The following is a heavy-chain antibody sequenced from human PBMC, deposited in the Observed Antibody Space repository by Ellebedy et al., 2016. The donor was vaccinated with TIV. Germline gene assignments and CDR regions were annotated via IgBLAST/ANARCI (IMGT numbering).Heavy chain of an antibody. D-gene: IGHD1-26*01. CDR3: AKGRGGSYYSSIDY. CDR1: GFTFRSYG. Sequence: PGGSLRLSCAASGFTFRSYGMHWVRQAPGKGLEWVAVISYDGSNKYYADSVKGRFTISRDNSKNTLYLQMNRLRAEDTAVYYCAKGRGGSYYSSIDYWGQGTLVTVSS. J-gene: IGHJ4*02. CDR2: ISYDGSNK. V-gene: IGHV3-30*18.